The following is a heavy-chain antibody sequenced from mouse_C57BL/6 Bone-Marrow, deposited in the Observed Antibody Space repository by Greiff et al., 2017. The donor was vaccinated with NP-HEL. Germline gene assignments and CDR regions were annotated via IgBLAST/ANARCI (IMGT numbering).Heavy chain of an antibody. D-gene: IGHD2-2*01. V-gene: IGHV10-1*01. CDR2: IRSKSNNYAT. J-gene: IGHJ1*03. CDR1: GFSFNTYA. Sequence: EVQGVESGGGLVQPKGSLKLSCAASGFSFNTYAMNWVRQAPGKGLEWVARIRSKSNNYATYYADSVKDRFTISRDDSESMLYLQMNNLKTEDTAMYYCVRHGGYRYWYFDVWGTGTTVTVSS. CDR3: VRHGGYRYWYFDV.